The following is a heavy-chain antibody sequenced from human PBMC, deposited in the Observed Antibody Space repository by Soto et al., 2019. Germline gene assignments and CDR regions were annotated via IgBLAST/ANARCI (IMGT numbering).Heavy chain of an antibody. D-gene: IGHD3-3*01. CDR2: IKSKTDGGTT. V-gene: IGHV3-15*01. CDR1: GFTFSNAW. CDR3: NTEFYDFWSGYYTFDY. J-gene: IGHJ4*02. Sequence: PGGSLRLSCAASGFTFSNAWMSWVRQAPGKGLEWVGRIKSKTDGGTTDYAAPVKGRFTISRDDSKNTLYLQMNSLKTEDTAVYYCNTEFYDFWSGYYTFDYWGQGTLVTVSS.